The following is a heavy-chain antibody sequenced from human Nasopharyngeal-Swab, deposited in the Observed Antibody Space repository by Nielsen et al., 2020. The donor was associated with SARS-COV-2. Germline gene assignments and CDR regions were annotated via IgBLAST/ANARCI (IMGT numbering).Heavy chain of an antibody. CDR1: GFTFSSYA. D-gene: IGHD2-21*02. J-gene: IGHJ6*02. Sequence: LSLTCAASGFTFSSYAMSWVRQAPGKGLEWVSAISGSGGSTYYADSVKGRFTISRDNSKNTLYLQMNSLRAEDTAVYYCANAYCGGDCYSHDYYYYYGMDVWGQGTTVTVSS. V-gene: IGHV3-23*01. CDR3: ANAYCGGDCYSHDYYYYYGMDV. CDR2: ISGSGGST.